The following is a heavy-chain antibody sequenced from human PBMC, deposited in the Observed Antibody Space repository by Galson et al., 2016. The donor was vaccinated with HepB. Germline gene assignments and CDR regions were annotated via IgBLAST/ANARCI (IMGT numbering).Heavy chain of an antibody. CDR3: ARSRNCGGDSLALPDFDS. CDR2: IDWDDDK. Sequence: PALVKPTQTLTLTCTFSGFSLSTSGMCVTWIRQPPGKALEWLALIDWDDDKYYNSSLETRLTISKDTSKNQVVLTMTNMDPVDTAPYYSARSRNCGGDSLALPDFDSWGQGILVSVSS. CDR1: GFSLSTSGMC. D-gene: IGHD2-21*02. V-gene: IGHV2-70*01. J-gene: IGHJ4*02.